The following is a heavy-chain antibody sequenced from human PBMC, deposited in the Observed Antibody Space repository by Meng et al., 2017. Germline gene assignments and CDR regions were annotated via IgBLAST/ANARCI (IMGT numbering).Heavy chain of an antibody. CDR1: CYTFTSYA. V-gene: IGHV1-3*01. J-gene: IGHJ4*02. D-gene: IGHD6-19*01. Sequence: QVTLGTVGCERKDPAALRKVSWESLCYTFTSYAMCLVRPAPGQRLEWMGWINAGNGNTKYSQKFQGRVTITRDTSASTAYMELSSLRSEDTAVYYCHSGWYQAGDDYWGQGTLVTVSS. CDR2: INAGNGNT. CDR3: HSGWYQAGDDY.